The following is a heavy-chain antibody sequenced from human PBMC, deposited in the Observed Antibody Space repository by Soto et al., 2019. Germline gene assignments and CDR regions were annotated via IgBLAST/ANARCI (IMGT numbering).Heavy chain of an antibody. CDR2: MNPGSGDT. D-gene: IGHD5-18*01. V-gene: IGHV1-8*01. J-gene: IGHJ5*02. Sequence: ASVKVSCKASGYTFTNNDVSWVRQATGQGLEWMGWMNPGSGDTGYAQKFQGRVTMTRDIPIATAYMELNSLTSEDTAIYYCARMESFGSLNWFDTWGQGPLVTVSS. CDR1: GYTFTNND. CDR3: ARMESFGSLNWFDT.